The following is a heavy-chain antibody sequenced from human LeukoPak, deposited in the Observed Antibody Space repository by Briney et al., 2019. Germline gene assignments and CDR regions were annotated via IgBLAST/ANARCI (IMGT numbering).Heavy chain of an antibody. CDR2: IKYDGSEK. D-gene: IGHD6-19*01. V-gene: IGHV3-7*04. J-gene: IGHJ4*02. CDR1: GFTFSSYA. CDR3: VRDIAVAGKDY. Sequence: GGSLRLSCAGSGFTFSSYAMSWVRQAPGKGLEWVANIKYDGSEKHYVDSVKGRFTISRDDAKNSVFLQMNSLRAEDTAVYYCVRDIAVAGKDYWGQGTLVTVSS.